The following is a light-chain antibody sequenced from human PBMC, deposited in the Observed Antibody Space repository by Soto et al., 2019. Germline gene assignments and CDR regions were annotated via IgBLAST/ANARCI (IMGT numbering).Light chain of an antibody. Sequence: IVLTQSPATLSLSPGERATLYCRASQSVSSYLAWYQQKPGQAPRLLIYDASNRATGIPARFSGSGSGTDFTLTISSLEPEDFAVYYCQQRSNWPITFAQGTRLEI. CDR3: QQRSNWPIT. V-gene: IGKV3-11*01. CDR1: QSVSSY. CDR2: DAS. J-gene: IGKJ5*01.